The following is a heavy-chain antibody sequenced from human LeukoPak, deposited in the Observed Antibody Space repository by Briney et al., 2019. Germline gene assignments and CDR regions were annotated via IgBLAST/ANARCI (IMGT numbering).Heavy chain of an antibody. V-gene: IGHV4-59*01. J-gene: IGHJ4*02. CDR1: GGSFSSYY. Sequence: PSETLSLTCTVSGGSFSSYYWSWIRPPPGQGLEWIVYIYYSGSTNYNPSRKSRITMSVDTSKNQCSLTLSSVTAADTAVYYCARVITVRGVIFDYWGQGTLVTVSS. CDR2: IYYSGST. CDR3: ARVITVRGVIFDY. D-gene: IGHD3-16*01.